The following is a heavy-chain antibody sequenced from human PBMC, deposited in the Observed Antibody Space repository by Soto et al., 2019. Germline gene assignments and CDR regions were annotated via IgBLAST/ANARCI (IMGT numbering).Heavy chain of an antibody. CDR2: ISAYNGNR. D-gene: IGHD2-8*02. CDR1: GYTFTSYG. CDR3: ARRGYCAVLTCYGMALDN. V-gene: IGHV1-18*01. J-gene: IGHJ4*02. Sequence: ASVKVSCKASGYTFTSYGISWVRQAPGQGLEWLGWISAYNGNRNYAQKVQGRVTMTTDTSTSTAYMELRSLRSDDTAVYYCARRGYCAVLTCYGMALDNWGQGTLVTVSS.